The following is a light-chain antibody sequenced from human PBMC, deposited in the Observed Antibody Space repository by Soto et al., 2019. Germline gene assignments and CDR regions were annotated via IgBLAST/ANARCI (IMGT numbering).Light chain of an antibody. CDR2: LNSDGSH. V-gene: IGLV4-69*01. J-gene: IGLJ2*01. CDR3: QTWGTGIHVV. Sequence: QPVLTQSPSASASLGASVKLTCTLISWHSSYAIAWHQQQPEKGPRYLMKLNSDGSHSKGDGIPDRFSGSSSGAERYLTISSLQSEDEADYYCQTWGTGIHVVFGGGTKVTVL. CDR1: SWHSSYA.